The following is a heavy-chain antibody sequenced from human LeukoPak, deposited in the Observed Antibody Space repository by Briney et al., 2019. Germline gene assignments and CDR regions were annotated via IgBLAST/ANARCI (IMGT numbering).Heavy chain of an antibody. V-gene: IGHV1-18*01. CDR1: GYTFTSYG. Sequence: ASVKVSCKASGYTFTSYGISWVRQAPGQGLEWMGWISAYNGNTNYAQKLQGRDTMTTDTSTSTAYMELRSLRSDDTAVYYCARSPQTTLRFLEWPDWYFDLWGRGTLVTVSS. D-gene: IGHD3-3*01. CDR2: ISAYNGNT. CDR3: ARSPQTTLRFLEWPDWYFDL. J-gene: IGHJ2*01.